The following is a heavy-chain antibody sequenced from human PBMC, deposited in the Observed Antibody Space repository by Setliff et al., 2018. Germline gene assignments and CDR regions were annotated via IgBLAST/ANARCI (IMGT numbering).Heavy chain of an antibody. CDR3: GRSPGLAEGGGWFAP. Sequence: GESLKISCEASGYSFPSYWIGWVRQMPGKGLEWMGSVYPGDSETRYSPSFQGQVTISADKSIGTAYLQWSSLKASDTAIYYCGRSPGLAEGGGWFAPWGQGTLVTVSS. CDR2: VYPGDSET. D-gene: IGHD6-13*01. CDR1: GYSFPSYW. J-gene: IGHJ5*02. V-gene: IGHV5-51*01.